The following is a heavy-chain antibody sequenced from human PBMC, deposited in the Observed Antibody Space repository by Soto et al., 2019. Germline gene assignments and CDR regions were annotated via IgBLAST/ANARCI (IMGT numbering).Heavy chain of an antibody. CDR3: ARENYGDYFDY. J-gene: IGHJ4*02. CDR2: SYYTGTA. V-gene: IGHV4-59*01. D-gene: IGHD4-17*01. CDR1: GGSITNYY. Sequence: PSETLFLTCTVAGGSITNYYWSWIRQSPGNGLEWLGNSYYTGTADYNPSLKSRVTISVDTSKNQFSLTLSSVTAADTAIYYCARENYGDYFDYWGQGTLVTVSS.